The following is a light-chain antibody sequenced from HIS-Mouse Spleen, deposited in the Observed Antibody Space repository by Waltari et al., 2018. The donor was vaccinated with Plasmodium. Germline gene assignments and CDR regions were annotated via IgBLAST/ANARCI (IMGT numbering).Light chain of an antibody. CDR1: HCVSSY. CDR2: DAS. J-gene: IGKJ3*01. CDR3: QQRSNWPLT. V-gene: IGKV3-11*01. Sequence: EIVLTQSPATLSLSPGERATLSCRASHCVSSYLAWYQQKPGQAPRLLIYDASNRATGIPARFSGSGSGTDFTLTISSLEPEDFAVYYCQQRSNWPLTFGPGTKVDIK.